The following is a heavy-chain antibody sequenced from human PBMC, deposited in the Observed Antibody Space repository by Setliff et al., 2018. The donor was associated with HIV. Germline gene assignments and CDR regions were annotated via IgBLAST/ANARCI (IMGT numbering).Heavy chain of an antibody. V-gene: IGHV4-59*08. J-gene: IGHJ6*03. CDR1: RGSIKYYF. Sequence: SETLSLTCTVSRGSIKYYFWSWIRQPPGKGLECIGHISYSGTTNYNPSLESRVSISVDTSKNQFSLKLSSVTAADTAVYYCARCYYNFWSGYPLDYMDVWGQGTMVTAP. D-gene: IGHD3-3*01. CDR3: ARCYYNFWSGYPLDYMDV. CDR2: ISYSGTT.